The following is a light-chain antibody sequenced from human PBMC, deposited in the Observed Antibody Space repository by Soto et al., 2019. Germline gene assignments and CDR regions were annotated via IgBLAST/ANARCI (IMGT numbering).Light chain of an antibody. J-gene: IGLJ2*01. V-gene: IGLV2-23*01. Sequence: QSALTQPASVSGSPGQSITISCTGTSSDVGSYDLVSWYQQHPGKAPKLMIYEGSQRPSGVSNRFSGSKSGNTASLTIVGLQADDEADYYCFSYAGTTNVAFGTGTKLTVL. CDR1: SSDVGSYDL. CDR3: FSYAGTTNVA. CDR2: EGS.